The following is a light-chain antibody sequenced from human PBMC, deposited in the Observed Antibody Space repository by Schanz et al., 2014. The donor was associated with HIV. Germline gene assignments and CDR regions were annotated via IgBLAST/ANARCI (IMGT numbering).Light chain of an antibody. J-gene: IGLJ3*02. CDR1: RSNIGAGNG. Sequence: VLTQPPSVSGAPGQRVTISCTGSRSNIGAGNGVNWYQQVPGTAPKLLIFDDNSRPSGVPDRFSGSRSGTSASLAISGLRSEDESDYYCAAWDDSLSGWVFGGGTKLTVL. CDR2: DDN. V-gene: IGLV1-40*01. CDR3: AAWDDSLSGWV.